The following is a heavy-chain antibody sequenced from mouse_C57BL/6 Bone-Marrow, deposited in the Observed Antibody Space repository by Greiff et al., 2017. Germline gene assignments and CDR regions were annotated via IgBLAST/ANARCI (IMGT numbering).Heavy chain of an antibody. CDR3: ARNREGYITTVVADY. CDR1: GYTFTSYG. Sequence: QVQLQQSGAELARPGASVTLSCKASGYTFTSYGISWVKQRPGQGLEWIGEIYPRSGNTYYTEKFNGTATLTADKSTSTAYMELRSLTSEDSAVYFGARNREGYITTVVADYWGQGTTLTVSS. D-gene: IGHD1-1*01. J-gene: IGHJ2*01. CDR2: IYPRSGNT. V-gene: IGHV1-81*01.